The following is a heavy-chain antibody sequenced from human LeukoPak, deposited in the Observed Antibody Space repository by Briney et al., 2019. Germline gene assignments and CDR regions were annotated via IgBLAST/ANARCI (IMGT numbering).Heavy chain of an antibody. CDR1: GFTFSSYG. V-gene: IGHV3-30*18. CDR3: AKDLELGHDY. D-gene: IGHD7-27*01. J-gene: IGHJ4*02. CDR2: ISYDGSNK. Sequence: GGSLRLSCAASGFTFSSYGMHWVRQAPGKGLEWVAVISYDGSNKYYADSVKGRFTISRDNTKNTLYLQMNSLRAEDTAVYYCAKDLELGHDYWGQGTLVTVSS.